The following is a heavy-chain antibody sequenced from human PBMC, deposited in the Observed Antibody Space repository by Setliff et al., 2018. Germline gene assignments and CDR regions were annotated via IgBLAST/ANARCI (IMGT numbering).Heavy chain of an antibody. CDR1: GYTFSNYW. CDR2: IYAGDSDT. D-gene: IGHD6-13*01. J-gene: IGHJ3*01. V-gene: IGHV5-51*01. Sequence: PGESLKISCKGSGYTFSNYWVGWVRQMPGKGLEWMGVIYAGDSDTRYSPSFRGQVTFSADKSISTAYLQWSTLKASDTAMYYCARLGSSSWYNDVFDFWGPGTMVT. CDR3: ARLGSSSWYNDVFDF.